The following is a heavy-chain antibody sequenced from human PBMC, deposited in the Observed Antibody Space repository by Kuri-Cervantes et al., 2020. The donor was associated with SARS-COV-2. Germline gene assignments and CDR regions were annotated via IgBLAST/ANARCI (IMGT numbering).Heavy chain of an antibody. CDR1: GYTFTSYG. V-gene: IGHV1-18*01. Sequence: ASVKVSCKASGYTFTSYGISWVRQAPGQGLEWMGWISAYNGNTNYAQKLQGRVTMTTDTSTSTAYMELSSLRSEDTAVYYCARDECSSTSCYRWSYNGMDVWGQGTTVTVSS. D-gene: IGHD2-2*01. CDR3: ARDECSSTSCYRWSYNGMDV. J-gene: IGHJ6*02. CDR2: ISAYNGNT.